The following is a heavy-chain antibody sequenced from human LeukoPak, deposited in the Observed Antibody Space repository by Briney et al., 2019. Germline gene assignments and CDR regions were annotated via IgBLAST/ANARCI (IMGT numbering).Heavy chain of an antibody. J-gene: IGHJ6*02. Sequence: SETLSLTCIVSGGSIRNYYWNWIRQSPGKGLEWIGFIHYSGNTHYRPTLRSRVTMSVDTSKNQFSLKLTAVTAADTAVYARGGDSSGYFYGMDVWGQGTTVTVSS. CDR2: IHYSGNT. CDR3: GGDSSGYFYGMDV. CDR1: GGSIRNYY. V-gene: IGHV4-59*08. D-gene: IGHD3-22*01.